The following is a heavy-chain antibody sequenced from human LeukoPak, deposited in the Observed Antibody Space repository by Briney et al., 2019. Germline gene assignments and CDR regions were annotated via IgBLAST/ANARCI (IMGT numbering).Heavy chain of an antibody. Sequence: NPGGSLRLSCAASGFTFSAYSMNWVRQAPGKGLEWVSSITSGDFVYFADSLKGRFTISRDNAKSSLYLQMNSLRADDTAVYYCARGGFNMVRGAIIPSNSYFYYMDIWGKGTTVTVSS. CDR2: ITSGDFV. CDR3: ARGGFNMVRGAIIPSNSYFYYMDI. V-gene: IGHV3-69-1*01. J-gene: IGHJ6*03. D-gene: IGHD3-10*01. CDR1: GFTFSAYS.